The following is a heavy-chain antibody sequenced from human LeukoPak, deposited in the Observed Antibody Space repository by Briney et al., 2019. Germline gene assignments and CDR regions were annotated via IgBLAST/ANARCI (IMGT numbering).Heavy chain of an antibody. CDR1: GGTFSSYA. J-gene: IGHJ6*03. D-gene: IGHD5-12*01. CDR3: ARWLLPSTRHDYYYYYYMDV. Sequence: SVKVSCKASGGTFSSYAITWVRQAPGQGLEWMGGVIPTFATSNYAQKFQGRVTITADKSTSTAYMELSSLRSEDTAVYYCARWLLPSTRHDYYYYYYMDVWGKGTTVTVSS. V-gene: IGHV1-69*06. CDR2: VIPTFATS.